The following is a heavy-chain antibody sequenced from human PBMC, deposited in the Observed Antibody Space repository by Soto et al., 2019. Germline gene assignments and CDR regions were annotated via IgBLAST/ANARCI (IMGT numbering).Heavy chain of an antibody. D-gene: IGHD3-10*01. CDR1: GGTVSSYA. CDR2: FIPIFVSA. CDR3: ARDVSSDTTGFRGYDL. Sequence: SVKVSCKASGGTVSSYAITWVRQAPGKGLEWMGVFIPIFVSAHYAPKFQGRITITADESTSTAYMELSGLTSEDTAIYYCARDVSSDTTGFRGYDLWGQGAQVTVSS. J-gene: IGHJ4*02. V-gene: IGHV1-69*13.